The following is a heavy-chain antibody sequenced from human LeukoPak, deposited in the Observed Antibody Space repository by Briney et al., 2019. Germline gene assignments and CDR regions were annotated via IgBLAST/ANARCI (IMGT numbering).Heavy chain of an antibody. J-gene: IGHJ4*02. CDR2: IKSKTGGGTT. CDR3: TTGRMGATPY. V-gene: IGHV3-15*01. D-gene: IGHD1-26*01. CDR1: GFTFSNAW. Sequence: GGSLRLSCAASGFTFSNAWMSWVRQAPGKGLEWVGRIKSKTGGGTTDYAAPVKGRFTISRDDSKNTLYLQMNSLKTEDTAVYYCTTGRMGATPYWGQGTLVTVSS.